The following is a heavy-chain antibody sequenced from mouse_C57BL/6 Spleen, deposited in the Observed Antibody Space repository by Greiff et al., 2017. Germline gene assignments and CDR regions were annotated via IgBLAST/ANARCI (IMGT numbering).Heavy chain of an antibody. Sequence: QVQLQQSDAELVKPGASVKISCKVSGYTFTDHTIHWMKQRPEQALEWIGYIYPRDGSTTYNEKFKGKATLTAGKSSSTAYMQLNSLTSEDSAVYFCARERGNYDGSSLGWYFDVWGTGTTVTVSA. J-gene: IGHJ1*03. V-gene: IGHV1-78*01. CDR2: IYPRDGST. CDR1: GYTFTDHT. CDR3: ARERGNYDGSSLGWYFDV. D-gene: IGHD1-1*01.